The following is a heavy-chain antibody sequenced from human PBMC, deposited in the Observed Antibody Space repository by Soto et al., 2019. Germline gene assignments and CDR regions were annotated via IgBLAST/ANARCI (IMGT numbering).Heavy chain of an antibody. D-gene: IGHD6-19*01. V-gene: IGHV3-11*01. Sequence: GGPLRLSCAASVFTFSDYYMSWIRHAPGKGLEWVSYISGSGSTIYYADSVKGRFTISRDNAKNSLYLQMNTLRAEDTAVYYCARGAVAANSSVLWGQGPLVTVSS. J-gene: IGHJ5*02. CDR3: ARGAVAANSSVL. CDR2: ISGSGSTI. CDR1: VFTFSDYY.